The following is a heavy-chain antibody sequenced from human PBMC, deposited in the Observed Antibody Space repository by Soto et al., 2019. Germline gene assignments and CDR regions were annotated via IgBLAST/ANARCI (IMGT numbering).Heavy chain of an antibody. J-gene: IGHJ1*01. D-gene: IGHD6-19*01. CDR1: GFSLSTSGVG. V-gene: IGHV2-5*02. CDR2: IYWDGDQ. Sequence: ESGPTLVNPTQTLTLTCTFSGFSLSTSGVGVGWIRQPPGKALEWLALIYWDGDQRYSPSLRSRLTITKDTSKDQVVLTMTNMDPVDTGTYYCAHRPYTSGWFVFQHWGQGTLVTVSS. CDR3: AHRPYTSGWFVFQH.